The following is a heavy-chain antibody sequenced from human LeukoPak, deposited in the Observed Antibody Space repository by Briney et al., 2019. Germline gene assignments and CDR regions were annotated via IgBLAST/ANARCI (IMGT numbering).Heavy chain of an antibody. CDR1: GFTFSNAW. CDR2: IKSKTDGGTT. Sequence: GGSLRLSCAASGFTFSNAWLNWVRQAPGKGLEWVGHIKSKTDGGTTDYAAPVKGKFTISRDDSKNTLFLQMNSLKTEDTAVYYCTLPWGSGSYYDYWGQGTLVTASS. V-gene: IGHV3-15*01. CDR3: TLPWGSGSYYDY. D-gene: IGHD3-10*01. J-gene: IGHJ4*02.